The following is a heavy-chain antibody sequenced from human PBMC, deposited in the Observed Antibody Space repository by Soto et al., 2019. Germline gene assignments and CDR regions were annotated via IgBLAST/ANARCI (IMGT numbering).Heavy chain of an antibody. CDR2: INGRGEYT. CDR1: GFTFNNNA. D-gene: IGHD6-19*01. CDR3: VKGGWESRSDY. Sequence: EVQVLESGGGLVQPGGSLRLSCAASGFTFNNNAMTWVRQAPGKGLEGVSTINGRGEYTYYADSLKGRFTISRDNSTNNLYLQMNSLRAEDTAQYYGVKGGWESRSDYWGQGTLVTVCS. J-gene: IGHJ4*02. V-gene: IGHV3-23*01.